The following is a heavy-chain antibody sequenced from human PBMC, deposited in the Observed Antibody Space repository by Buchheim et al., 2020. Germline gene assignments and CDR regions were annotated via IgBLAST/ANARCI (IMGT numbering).Heavy chain of an antibody. D-gene: IGHD4-23*01. J-gene: IGHJ4*02. Sequence: QVQLVQSGAEVKKPGSSVKVSCKASGGTFSSYAISWVRQAPGQGLEWMGRIIPILGIANYAQKFQGRVTTTADKSTSTAYMELSSLRSEDTAVYYCASATVVTAFWLDQNDYWGQGTL. V-gene: IGHV1-69*04. CDR2: IIPILGIA. CDR1: GGTFSSYA. CDR3: ASATVVTAFWLDQNDY.